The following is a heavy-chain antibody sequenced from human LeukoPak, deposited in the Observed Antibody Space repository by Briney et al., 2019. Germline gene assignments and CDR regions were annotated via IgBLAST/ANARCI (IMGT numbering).Heavy chain of an antibody. CDR2: ISSSSSYI. CDR3: ARVGGELLDAFDI. D-gene: IGHD1-26*01. Sequence: GSLRLSCAASGFTFSSYSMNWVRQAPGKGLEWVSSISSSSSYIYYADSVKGRFTVSRDNAKNSLYLQMNSLRAEDTAVYYCARVGGELLDAFDIWGQGTMVTVSS. V-gene: IGHV3-21*01. J-gene: IGHJ3*02. CDR1: GFTFSSYS.